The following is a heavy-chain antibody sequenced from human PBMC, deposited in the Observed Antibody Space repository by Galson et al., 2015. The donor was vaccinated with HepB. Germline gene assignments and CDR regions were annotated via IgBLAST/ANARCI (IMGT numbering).Heavy chain of an antibody. Sequence: SLRLSCAASGFTFSSYAMSWVRQAPGKGLEWASAISGSGGSTYYADSVKGRFTISRDNSKNTLYLQMNSLRAEDTVVYYCAKDLGDSSGCLGYWGQGTLVTVSS. CDR1: GFTFSSYA. V-gene: IGHV3-23*01. CDR2: ISGSGGST. CDR3: AKDLGDSSGCLGY. J-gene: IGHJ4*02. D-gene: IGHD6-25*01.